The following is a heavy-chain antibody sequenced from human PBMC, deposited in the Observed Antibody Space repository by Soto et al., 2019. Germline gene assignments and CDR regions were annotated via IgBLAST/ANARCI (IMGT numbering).Heavy chain of an antibody. J-gene: IGHJ4*02. CDR3: ARGAVAGTLRTYFDY. D-gene: IGHD6-19*01. V-gene: IGHV1-69*12. Sequence: QVQLVQSGAEVKKPGSSVKVSCKAAGGTLSSYALSWVRQDPGQGLEWMGGIIPIFGTATYAQKLQGRVTITVDESTITYYMELSSLRSKDTAVYYCARGAVAGTLRTYFDYWVQGTLVTVSS. CDR1: GGTLSSYA. CDR2: IIPIFGTA.